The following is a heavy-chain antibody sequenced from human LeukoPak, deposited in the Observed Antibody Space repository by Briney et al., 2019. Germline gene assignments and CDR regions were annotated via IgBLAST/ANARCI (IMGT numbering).Heavy chain of an antibody. D-gene: IGHD6-13*01. Sequence: GGSLRLSCAASGFTFSSYGMNWVRQAPGKGLEWVSFISSSSSYIYYADSVKGRFTISRDNAKNSLYLQMNSLRAEDTAVYYCARDSSSWYNWFDPWGQGTLVTVSS. CDR2: ISSSSSYI. CDR1: GFTFSSYG. V-gene: IGHV3-21*01. J-gene: IGHJ5*02. CDR3: ARDSSSWYNWFDP.